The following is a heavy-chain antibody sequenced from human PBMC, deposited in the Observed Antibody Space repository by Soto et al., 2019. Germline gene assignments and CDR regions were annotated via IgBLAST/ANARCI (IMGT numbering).Heavy chain of an antibody. CDR3: ASLVREGYCSGGSCFGWGAYYMDV. CDR1: GGSISSYY. CDR2: IYYSGST. J-gene: IGHJ6*03. Sequence: SETLSLTCTVSGGSISSYYWSWIRQPPGKGLEWIGYIYYSGSTNYNPSLQSRVTISVDTSKNQFSLKLCFVTAADTAVYYCASLVREGYCSGGSCFGWGAYYMDVWGKGTTVTVSS. D-gene: IGHD2-15*01. V-gene: IGHV4-59*01.